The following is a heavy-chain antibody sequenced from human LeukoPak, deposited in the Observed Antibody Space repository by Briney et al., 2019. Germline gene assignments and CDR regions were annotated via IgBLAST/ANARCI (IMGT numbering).Heavy chain of an antibody. Sequence: ASVKVSCKASGYTFTSYAMHWVRQAPGQRLEWMGWINAGNGNTKYSQKFQGRVTMTRDTSTSTVYMELSSLRSEDTAVYYCARVRGYSYGYNDYWGQGTLVTVSS. J-gene: IGHJ4*02. CDR1: GYTFTSYA. D-gene: IGHD5-18*01. CDR3: ARVRGYSYGYNDY. V-gene: IGHV1-3*01. CDR2: INAGNGNT.